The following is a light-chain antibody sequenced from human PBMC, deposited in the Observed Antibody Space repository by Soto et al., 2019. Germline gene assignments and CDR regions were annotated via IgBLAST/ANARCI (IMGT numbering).Light chain of an antibody. V-gene: IGKV3-15*01. CDR3: QQYNNWPPVT. CDR1: QSVSSN. Sequence: EIVMTQSPATLSVSPGERATLSCRASQSVSSNLAGYQQKPGQTPRLLIYGASTRATGIPVRFSGSGSGTEFTLTISSLQSEDFAVYYCQQYNNWPPVTFGQGTKLEIK. J-gene: IGKJ2*01. CDR2: GAS.